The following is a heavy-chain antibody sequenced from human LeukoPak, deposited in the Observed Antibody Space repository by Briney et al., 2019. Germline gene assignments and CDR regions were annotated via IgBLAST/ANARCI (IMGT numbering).Heavy chain of an antibody. V-gene: IGHV4-30-4*08. CDR1: GGSISSGDYY. D-gene: IGHD2-15*01. CDR3: AGVLGRLAADAFDI. J-gene: IGHJ3*02. CDR2: SYHSGST. Sequence: SQTLSLTCTVSGGSISSGDYYSSWIRHPPGKGLEWIGYSYHSGSTHYNPSLKSRVTISIDTSKNQFSLKLSSVTAADTAVYYCAGVLGRLAADAFDIWGQGTMVAVSS.